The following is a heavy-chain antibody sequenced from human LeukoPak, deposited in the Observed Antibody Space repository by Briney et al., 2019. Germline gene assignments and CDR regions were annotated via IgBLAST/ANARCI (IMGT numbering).Heavy chain of an antibody. V-gene: IGHV4-4*07. CDR1: GGSISNYY. D-gene: IGHD2/OR15-2a*01. CDR3: ARDLGLKSMDY. Sequence: SETLSLTCSVSGGSISNYYWGWIRQPAGKGLEWIGRIYSSGSTNYNPSLKSRATMSVDTSKNQFSLKLSSVTAADTAVYYCARDLGLKSMDYWGQGTLVSVSS. CDR2: IYSSGST. J-gene: IGHJ4*02.